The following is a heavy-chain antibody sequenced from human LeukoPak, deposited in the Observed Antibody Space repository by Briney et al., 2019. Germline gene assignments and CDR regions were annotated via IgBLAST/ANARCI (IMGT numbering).Heavy chain of an antibody. CDR1: GGPISSGGYY. V-gene: IGHV4-31*03. J-gene: IGHJ4*02. D-gene: IGHD3-9*01. CDR3: ARDRISYYDILAGYPGYFDY. CDR2: IYYSGST. Sequence: SETQSLTRTVSGGPISSGGYYWSWIRQHPGKGLEWIGYIYYSGSTYYNPSLKSRVTISVDTSKNQFSLKLSSVTAADTAVYYCARDRISYYDILAGYPGYFDYWGQGTLVTVSS.